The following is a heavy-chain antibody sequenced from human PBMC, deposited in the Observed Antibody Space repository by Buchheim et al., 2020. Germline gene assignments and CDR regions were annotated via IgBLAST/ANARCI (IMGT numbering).Heavy chain of an antibody. V-gene: IGHV3-33*01. CDR1: GFTFSTYG. D-gene: IGHD3-16*01. J-gene: IGHJ4*02. CDR3: ARDQGGAPFDF. CDR2: IWSDGSKK. Sequence: QVQLVESGGGVVQPERSLRLSCAASGFTFSTYGMHWVRQAPGKGLEWVAVIWSDGSKKLYTASVKGRFTISRDNSKNTLYLQMNSLGVEDTAVYYCARDQGGAPFDFWGQGTL.